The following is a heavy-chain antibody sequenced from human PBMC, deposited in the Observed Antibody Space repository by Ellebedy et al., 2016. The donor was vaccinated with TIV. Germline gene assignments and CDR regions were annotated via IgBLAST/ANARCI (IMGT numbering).Heavy chain of an antibody. D-gene: IGHD1-1*01. CDR1: GFTFSSYS. Sequence: GESLKISXAVSGFTFSSYSMSWVRQAPGKGLVWVSRIDGDGRSTGYAGSVKGRFTISRDNAKNSLYLQMNSLRAEDSAVYYCARDRRNEDVRGRGHDYWGQGTLVTVSS. CDR3: ARDRRNEDVRGRGHDY. J-gene: IGHJ4*02. CDR2: IDGDGRST. V-gene: IGHV3-74*01.